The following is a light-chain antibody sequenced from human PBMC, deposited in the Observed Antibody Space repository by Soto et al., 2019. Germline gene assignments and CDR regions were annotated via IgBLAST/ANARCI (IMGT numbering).Light chain of an antibody. CDR2: DDN. Sequence: QSVMTQPPSVSAAPGQKVTISCSGSSSNIGGNSVSWYQQHPGTAPKLLIYDDNKRPSGIPDRFSGSKSGTSATLGITGFQTGDEADYYCGSWDSSLRAYVFGAGTKVTVL. CDR3: GSWDSSLRAYV. V-gene: IGLV1-51*01. J-gene: IGLJ1*01. CDR1: SSNIGGNS.